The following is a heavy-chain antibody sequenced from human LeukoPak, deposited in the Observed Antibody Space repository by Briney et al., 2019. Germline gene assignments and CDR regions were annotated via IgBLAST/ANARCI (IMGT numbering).Heavy chain of an antibody. V-gene: IGHV4-39*01. J-gene: IGHJ4*02. CDR2: ISYSGNT. CDR3: ARRGGTTATGTTGYFDY. Sequence: SETLSLTCTVSGASISSSSYYWGWIRQPPGKGLGWIGSISYSGNTYHNPSLKSRVTISVDTSKNQFSLKLSSVTAADTAVYFCARRGGTTATGTTGYFDYWGQGTLVTVSS. D-gene: IGHD1-1*01. CDR1: GASISSSSYY.